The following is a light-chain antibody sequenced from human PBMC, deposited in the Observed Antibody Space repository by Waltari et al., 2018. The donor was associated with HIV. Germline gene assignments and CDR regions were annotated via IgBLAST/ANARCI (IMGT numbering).Light chain of an antibody. CDR2: KTN. J-gene: IGLJ2*01. Sequence: QSVLTQPPSASGTPGQRVTISCSGVRTTIGSNFVYWYHQLPGTAPKLLISKTNQRPSGVPDRFAGSKSGSSASLTISGLRSEDEAVYYCASWDDILSSVIFGGGTKVTVL. V-gene: IGLV1-47*01. CDR3: ASWDDILSSVI. CDR1: RTTIGSNF.